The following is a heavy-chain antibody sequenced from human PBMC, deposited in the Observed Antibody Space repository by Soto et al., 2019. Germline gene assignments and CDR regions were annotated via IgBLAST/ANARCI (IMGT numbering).Heavy chain of an antibody. CDR2: IHPSGDT. D-gene: IGHD2-8*01. Sequence: ASVKVSCKASGYKFTTYFIHWVRQAPGQGLEWMGMIHPSGDTGYGQKFRGRVTMTIDTSTTTAYMELRNLTSEDMAIYFSVRGYCTTTPCSGDFQHWGQGTLVTVSS. CDR3: VRGYCTTTPCSGDFQH. V-gene: IGHV1-46*01. J-gene: IGHJ1*01. CDR1: GYKFTTYF.